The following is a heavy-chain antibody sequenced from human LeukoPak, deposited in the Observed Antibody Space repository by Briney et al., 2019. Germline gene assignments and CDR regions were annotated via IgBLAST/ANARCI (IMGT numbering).Heavy chain of an antibody. CDR3: ARVRTTVTYYFDY. D-gene: IGHD4-17*01. J-gene: IGHJ4*02. V-gene: IGHV3-30*03. CDR1: GFTFSSYG. CDR2: ISYDGSNK. Sequence: PGGSLRLSCAASGFTFSSYGMHWVRQAPGKGMEWVAVISYDGSNKYYADSVKGRFTIPRDNSKNTLYLQMNSLRAEDTAVYYCARVRTTVTYYFDYWGQGTLVTVSS.